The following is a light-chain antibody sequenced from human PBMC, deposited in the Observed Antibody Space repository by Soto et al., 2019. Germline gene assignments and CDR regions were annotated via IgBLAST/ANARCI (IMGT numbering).Light chain of an antibody. Sequence: QLTQSPSVLSASVGDRVTISCRDSQDISTYLAWYQQEPGKAPKLLIWAASTLQTGVPSRFTGSRSGTDFTLTLSSLQPEDFATYYCQQLHCYPRTFGQGTRLDI. CDR3: QQLHCYPRT. CDR2: AAS. V-gene: IGKV1-9*01. CDR1: QDISTY. J-gene: IGKJ5*01.